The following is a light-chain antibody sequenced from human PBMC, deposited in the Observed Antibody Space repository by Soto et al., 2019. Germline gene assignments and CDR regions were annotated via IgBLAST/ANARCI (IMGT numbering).Light chain of an antibody. CDR3: QHYGSSGT. V-gene: IGKV3-20*01. Sequence: TVMTPFPGKLTLTRGKRATLSCIASQSVSNNFLACYQQKPGPAPLLLIYAASTRATGIPDRFSGSGSGTDFTLTISRLDPEDFAVYYCQHYGSSGTFGQGTKVDI. J-gene: IGKJ1*01. CDR1: QSVSNNF. CDR2: AAS.